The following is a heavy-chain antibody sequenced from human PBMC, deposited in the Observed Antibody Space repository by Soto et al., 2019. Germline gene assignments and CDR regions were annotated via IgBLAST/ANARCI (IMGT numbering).Heavy chain of an antibody. CDR3: ASSYYGSGTPYYYGMDV. V-gene: IGHV1-18*01. CDR2: ISAYNGNT. J-gene: IGHJ6*02. Sequence: QVQLVQSGAEVKKPGASVKVSCKASGYTFTNYGITWVRQAPGQGLEWMGWISAYNGNTNYAQKLQGRVTMTTATSTNTAYMELRSLRSDDTAVYYCASSYYGSGTPYYYGMDVWGQGTTVTVSS. D-gene: IGHD3-10*01. CDR1: GYTFTNYG.